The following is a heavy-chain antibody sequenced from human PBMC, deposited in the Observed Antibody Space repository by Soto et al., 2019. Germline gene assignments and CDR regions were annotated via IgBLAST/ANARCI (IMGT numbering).Heavy chain of an antibody. CDR2: MNSDGSII. D-gene: IGHD6-6*01. V-gene: IGHV3-74*01. CDR1: RSAFVQHW. CDR3: AREASVAALNCFDP. Sequence: PGRSLRPSWEVARSAFVQHWMHRVRKAPGKGLEWVSRMNSDGSIINYEDSVKGRFTVSRDNAKNTLYLQMNSLTPEDTAGYYCAREASVAALNCFDPWGQGTLVTVSS. J-gene: IGHJ5*02.